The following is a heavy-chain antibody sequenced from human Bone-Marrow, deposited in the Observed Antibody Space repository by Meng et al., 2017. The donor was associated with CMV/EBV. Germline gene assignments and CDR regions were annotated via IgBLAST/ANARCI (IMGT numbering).Heavy chain of an antibody. V-gene: IGHV1-46*01. CDR3: AREYLGGYCSSTSCYTFDY. CDR1: FTSYY. J-gene: IGHJ4*02. Sequence: FTSYYRHWVRQAPGQGLEWMGIINPSGGSTSYAQKFQGRVTMTRDTSTSTVYMELSSLRSEDTAVYYCAREYLGGYCSSTSCYTFDYWGQGTLVTVSS. CDR2: INPSGGST. D-gene: IGHD2-2*02.